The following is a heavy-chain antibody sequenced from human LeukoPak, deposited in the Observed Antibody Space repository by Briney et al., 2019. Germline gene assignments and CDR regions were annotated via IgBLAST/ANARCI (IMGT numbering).Heavy chain of an antibody. CDR3: SRDASSWYDGSWFDP. CDR2: ISVGRGDS. J-gene: IGHJ5*02. V-gene: IGHV1-3*03. CDR1: GYTFTSYT. Sequence: ASVKVSCKASGYTFTSYTIHWVRQAPGQSLEWMGWISVGRGDSKCSQEFQGRVTITADKSTSTAYMELSSLRSEDTAVYYCSRDASSWYDGSWFDPWGQGTLVTVSS. D-gene: IGHD6-13*01.